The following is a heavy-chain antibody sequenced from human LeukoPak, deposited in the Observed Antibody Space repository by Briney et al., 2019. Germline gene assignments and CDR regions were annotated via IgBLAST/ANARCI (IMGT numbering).Heavy chain of an antibody. J-gene: IGHJ5*02. CDR1: GFTFSSYV. D-gene: IGHD1-26*01. V-gene: IGHV3-33*01. CDR3: VRDGRGSTTLRDNWFDP. CDR2: IWFDGSKK. Sequence: GGSLRLSCTASGFTFSSYVMHWVRQAPGRGLEWVAIIWFDGSKKYYADSVKGRFTISRDSSKNTLYLQMNSLRAEDTAVYYCVRDGRGSTTLRDNWFDPWGQGTLVTVSS.